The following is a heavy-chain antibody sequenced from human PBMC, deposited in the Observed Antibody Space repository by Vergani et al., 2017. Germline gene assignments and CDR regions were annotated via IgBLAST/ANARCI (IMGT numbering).Heavy chain of an antibody. V-gene: IGHV4-31*03. CDR2: IYYSGST. D-gene: IGHD3-22*01. CDR3: ARVPSSGYPNYFDY. J-gene: IGHJ4*02. Sequence: QVQLQESGPGLVKPSQTLSLTCTVSGGSISSGGYYWSWIRQHPGKGLEWIGYIYYSGSTYYNPSLKRRVTISVDTSKNQFSLKLSSVTAADTAVYYCARVPSSGYPNYFDYWGQGTLVTVSS. CDR1: GGSISSGGYY.